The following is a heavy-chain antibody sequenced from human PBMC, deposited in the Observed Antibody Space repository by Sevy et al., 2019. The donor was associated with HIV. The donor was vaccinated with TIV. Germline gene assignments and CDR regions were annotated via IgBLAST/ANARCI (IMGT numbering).Heavy chain of an antibody. CDR3: ARGTIVPAATPYADS. CDR1: GGSIITANYY. J-gene: IGHJ4*02. CDR2: IYYTGST. Sequence: SETLSLTCTVSGGSIITANYYWTWIRQHPGKGLEWIGYIYYTGSTYYNPSLSNRVTLSVDTSKNQLSLTLRSVTAADTALYYCARGTIVPAATPYADSWGQGTLVIVSS. V-gene: IGHV4-31*03. D-gene: IGHD2-2*01.